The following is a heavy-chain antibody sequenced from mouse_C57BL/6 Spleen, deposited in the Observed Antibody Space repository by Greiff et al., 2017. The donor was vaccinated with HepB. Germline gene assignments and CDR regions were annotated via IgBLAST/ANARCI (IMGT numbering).Heavy chain of an antibody. J-gene: IGHJ4*01. D-gene: IGHD1-1*02. CDR1: GFTFSSYA. V-gene: IGHV5-4*01. Sequence: DVHLVESGGGLVKPGGSLKLSCAASGFTFSSYAMSWVRQTPEKRLEWVATISDGGSYTYYPDNVKGRFTISRDNAKNNLYLQMSHLKSEDTAMYYCAEVGSYYYAMDYWGQGTSVTVSS. CDR3: AEVGSYYYAMDY. CDR2: ISDGGSYT.